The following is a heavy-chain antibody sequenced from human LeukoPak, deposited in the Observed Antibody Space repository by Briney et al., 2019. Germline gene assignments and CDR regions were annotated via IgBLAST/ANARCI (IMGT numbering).Heavy chain of an antibody. Sequence: GASVKVSCKASGYTFSGCYMHWVRQAPGQGLEWMGWINPNSGGTNYVQKFQGRVTMTRDTSISTAYMELSRLRSDDTAVYYCARDYYGSGGYPPFDPWGQGTLVTVSS. J-gene: IGHJ5*02. CDR3: ARDYYGSGGYPPFDP. V-gene: IGHV1-2*02. CDR1: GYTFSGCY. CDR2: INPNSGGT. D-gene: IGHD3-10*01.